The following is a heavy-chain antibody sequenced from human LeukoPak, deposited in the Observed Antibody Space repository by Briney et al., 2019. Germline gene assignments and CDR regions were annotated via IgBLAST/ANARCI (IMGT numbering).Heavy chain of an antibody. V-gene: IGHV4-39*01. CDR1: SGSISSSHYY. CDR3: ARQISDYYYYYIDV. J-gene: IGHJ6*03. D-gene: IGHD3-3*01. CDR2: IYYSGTT. Sequence: PSETLSLTCTVSSGSISSSHYYWDWIRQPPGKGLEWIGTIYYSGTTYYNPSLEGRATISVDASKNQFYLMLNSVTAADTAVYYCARQISDYYYYYIDVWGKGTTVTVSS.